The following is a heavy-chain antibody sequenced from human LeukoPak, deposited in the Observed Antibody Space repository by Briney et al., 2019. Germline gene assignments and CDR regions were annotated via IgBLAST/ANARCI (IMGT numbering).Heavy chain of an antibody. CDR3: ARHGKTLGRKMSTVTTVDY. CDR2: IYYSGST. V-gene: IGHV4-59*08. J-gene: IGHJ4*02. Sequence: PSETLSLTCTVSGGSISSYYWSWIRQPPVKGLEWIGYIYYSGSTNYNPSLKSRVTISVDTSKNQFSLKLSSVTAADTAVYYCARHGKTLGRKMSTVTTVDYWGQGTLVTVSS. CDR1: GGSISSYY. D-gene: IGHD4-17*01.